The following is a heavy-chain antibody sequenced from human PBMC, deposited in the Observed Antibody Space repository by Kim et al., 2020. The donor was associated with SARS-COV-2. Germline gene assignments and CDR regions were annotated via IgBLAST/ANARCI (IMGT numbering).Heavy chain of an antibody. CDR2: ISGSGGST. Sequence: GGSLRLSCAASGFTFSSYAMSWVRQAPGKGLEWVSAISGSGGSTYYADSVKGRFTISRDNSKNTLYLQMNSLRAEDTAVYYCAKPPRTPRLQWLVHRYYYYGMDVWGQGTTVTVSS. J-gene: IGHJ6*02. V-gene: IGHV3-23*01. D-gene: IGHD6-19*01. CDR3: AKPPRTPRLQWLVHRYYYYGMDV. CDR1: GFTFSSYA.